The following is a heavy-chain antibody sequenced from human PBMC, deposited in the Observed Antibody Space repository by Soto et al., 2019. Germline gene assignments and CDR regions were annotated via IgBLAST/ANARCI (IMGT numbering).Heavy chain of an antibody. CDR3: ARGGFKNSNYYQDNALGS. V-gene: IGHV3-74*01. D-gene: IGHD4-4*01. Sequence: EVQLVESGGGLVQPGGSLRLSCAASGFTFSSYWMHWVRQAPGKGLVWVSRINSDGSSTSYADSVKGRFTISRDNAKNTLYLQMNSLRAEDTAVYYCARGGFKNSNYYQDNALGSWGQGTLVTVSS. CDR1: GFTFSSYW. CDR2: INSDGSST. J-gene: IGHJ5*02.